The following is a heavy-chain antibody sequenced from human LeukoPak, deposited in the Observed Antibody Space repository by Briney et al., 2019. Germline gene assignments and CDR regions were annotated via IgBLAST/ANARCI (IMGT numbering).Heavy chain of an antibody. J-gene: IGHJ4*02. CDR2: IIPIFGTA. CDR1: GGTFISYA. CDR3: ATPRKYYGSGSYFVNFDY. V-gene: IGHV1-69*05. D-gene: IGHD3-10*01. Sequence: SSVKVSCKASGGTFISYAISWVRQAPGQGLEWMGRIIPIFGTANYAQKFQGRVTITTDESTSTAYMELSSLRSEDTAVYYCATPRKYYGSGSYFVNFDYWGQGTLVTVPS.